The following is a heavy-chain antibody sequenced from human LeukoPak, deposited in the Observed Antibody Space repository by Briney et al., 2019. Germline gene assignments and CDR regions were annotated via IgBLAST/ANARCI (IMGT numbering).Heavy chain of an antibody. J-gene: IGHJ4*02. CDR2: IYPGDSDT. D-gene: IGHD2-15*01. V-gene: IGHV5-51*01. CDR3: ARHRDCSGGSCPFDY. Sequence: PGESLKISCKGSGYSFTSYWIGWVRQMPGKGLEWMGIIYPGDSDTRYSPSFQGQVTISADKSISTAYLQWSSLKASDTAMYYCARHRDCSGGSCPFDYWGQGTLVTVSS. CDR1: GYSFTSYW.